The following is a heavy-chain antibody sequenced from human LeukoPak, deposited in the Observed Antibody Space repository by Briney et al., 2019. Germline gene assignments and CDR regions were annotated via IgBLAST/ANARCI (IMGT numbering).Heavy chain of an antibody. CDR2: ISGSGGST. J-gene: IGHJ5*02. Sequence: GGSLTLSCEASGFSMSVYGKSWVRQAPGNGLESVSGISGSGGSTYYGDSVKGRFIISRDNSKKTLYLQMNSLTVEDTAVYYCANSPRSAADTWFDPWGQGTLVTVSS. D-gene: IGHD6-13*01. CDR1: GFSMSVYG. CDR3: ANSPRSAADTWFDP. V-gene: IGHV3-23*01.